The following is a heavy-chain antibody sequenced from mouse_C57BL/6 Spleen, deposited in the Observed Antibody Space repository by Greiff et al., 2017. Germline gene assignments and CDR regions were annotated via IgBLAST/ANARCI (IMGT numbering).Heavy chain of an antibody. CDR1: GYTFTSYW. CDR2: IHPNSGST. Sequence: QVHVKQPGAELVKPGASVKLSCKASGYTFTSYWMNWVKQRPGQGLEWIGMIHPNSGSTNYNEKFKSKATLTVDKSSSTAYMQLSSLTSEDSAVYYCATYSYMDYWGQGTSVTVSS. V-gene: IGHV1-64*01. J-gene: IGHJ4*01. CDR3: ATYSYMDY. D-gene: IGHD2-10*01.